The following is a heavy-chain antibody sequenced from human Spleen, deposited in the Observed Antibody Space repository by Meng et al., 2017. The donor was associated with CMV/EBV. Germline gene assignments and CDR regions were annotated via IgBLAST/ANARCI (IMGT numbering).Heavy chain of an antibody. D-gene: IGHD6-13*01. V-gene: IGHV3-15*01. CDR3: TTGGGYSSSWSPFDY. J-gene: IGHJ4*02. CDR1: GFTFSDYY. CDR2: IKSKTDGGTT. Sequence: GESLKISCAASGFTFSDYYMSWVRQAPGKGLGWVGRIKSKTDGGTTDYAAPVKGRFTISRDDSKNTLYLQMNSLKTEDTAVYYCTTGGGYSSSWSPFDYWGQGTLVTVSS.